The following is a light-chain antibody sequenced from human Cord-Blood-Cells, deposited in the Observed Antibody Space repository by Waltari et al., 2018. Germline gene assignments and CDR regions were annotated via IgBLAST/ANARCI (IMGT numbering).Light chain of an antibody. Sequence: QSVLTQPPSVSGAPGQRVTISCTGSSSNIGAGYDVHWYQQLPGTPPKLPIYGNSNRPSWVPDRFSGSKSGTSASLAITGLQAEDEADYYCQSYDSSLSGSVFGGGTKLTVL. V-gene: IGLV1-40*01. CDR3: QSYDSSLSGSV. CDR2: GNS. J-gene: IGLJ3*02. CDR1: SSNIGAGYD.